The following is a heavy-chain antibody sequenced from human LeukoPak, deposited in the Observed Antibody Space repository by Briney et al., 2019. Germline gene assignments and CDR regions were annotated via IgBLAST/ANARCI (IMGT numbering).Heavy chain of an antibody. CDR2: ISWNSGSI. CDR3: AKGGSSGWQLGLDLDY. CDR1: GFTFDDYA. J-gene: IGHJ4*02. V-gene: IGHV3-9*01. D-gene: IGHD6-19*01. Sequence: GGSLRLSCAASGFTFDDYAMHWVRQAPGKGLEWVSGISWNSGSIGYADSVKGRFTISRDNAKNSLYLQMNSLRAEDTALYYCAKGGSSGWQLGLDLDYWGQGTLVTVSS.